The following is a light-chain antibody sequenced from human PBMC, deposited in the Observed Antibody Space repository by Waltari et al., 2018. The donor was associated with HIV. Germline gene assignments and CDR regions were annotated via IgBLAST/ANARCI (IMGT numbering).Light chain of an antibody. CDR2: GAS. CDR3: HQYGSSPWT. CDR1: QSVTSNS. J-gene: IGKJ1*01. Sequence: EIVLTQSPGTLSLSPGERATLSCRASQSVTSNSLAWFQQKPGQAPSLLIYGASSRATGTPDRFRAGGSGTDFTLTISGLEPEDFAVYFCHQYGSSPWTFGQGAKVEIK. V-gene: IGKV3-20*01.